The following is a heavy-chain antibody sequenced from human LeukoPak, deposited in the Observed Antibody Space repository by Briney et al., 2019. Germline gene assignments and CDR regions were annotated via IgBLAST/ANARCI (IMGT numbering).Heavy chain of an antibody. CDR2: IGGGGPTT. Sequence: GGSLRLSCAASGFTFSTYAMNWVRQAPAKGLEWVSTIGGGGPTTDYADSVKGRFTISRDNSKNTLYLQMNSLRAEDTAVYFCERGFLGCYDQYFGSQGPRIPVTVSS. J-gene: IGHJ4*01. CDR3: ERGFLGCYDQYFGS. V-gene: IGHV3-23*01. D-gene: IGHD3-3*01. CDR1: GFTFSTYA.